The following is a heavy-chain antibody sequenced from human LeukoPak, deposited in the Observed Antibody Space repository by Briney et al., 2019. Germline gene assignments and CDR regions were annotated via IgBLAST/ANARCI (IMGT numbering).Heavy chain of an antibody. CDR1: GFTVSSNY. CDR2: IYSGGST. J-gene: IGHJ4*02. V-gene: IGHV3-53*01. CDR3: ASPNDPVVVPAAIKGFDY. D-gene: IGHD2-2*02. Sequence: GGSLRLSCAASGFTVSSNYMSWVRQAPGKGLEWVSVIYSGGSTYYADSVKGRFTISRDNSKNTLYLQMNSLRAEDTAVYYCASPNDPVVVPAAIKGFDYWGQGTLVTVSS.